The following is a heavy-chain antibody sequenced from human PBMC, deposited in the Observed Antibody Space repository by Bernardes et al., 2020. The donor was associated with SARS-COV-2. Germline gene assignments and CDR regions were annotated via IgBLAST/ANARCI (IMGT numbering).Heavy chain of an antibody. J-gene: IGHJ6*01. CDR2: IYWNDDK. Sequence: SGPTLVKPTQTFTLTCSFSGFSLSTSGEGVGWIRQPPGKALEWLVFIYWNDDKRYSPSLKNRLTITKDTSKNQVVLTLTNVDPVDTATYYCAHIKTTFGLVTWYHGMDVWGQGTTVTVSS. D-gene: IGHD3-3*01. CDR3: AHIKTTFGLVTWYHGMDV. CDR1: GFSLSTSGEG. V-gene: IGHV2-5*01.